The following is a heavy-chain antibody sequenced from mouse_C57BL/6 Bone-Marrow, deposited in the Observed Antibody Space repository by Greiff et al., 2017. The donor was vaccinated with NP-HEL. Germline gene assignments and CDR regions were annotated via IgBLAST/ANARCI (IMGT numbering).Heavy chain of an antibody. CDR2: IYPSDSET. D-gene: IGHD2-10*01. Sequence: QVHVKQPGAELVRPGSSVKLSCKASGYTFTSYWMDWVKQRPGQGLEWIGNIYPSDSETHYNQKFKDKATLTVDKSSSTAYMQLSSLTSEDSAVYYCARAYIYFDYWGQGTTLTVSS. CDR3: ARAYIYFDY. V-gene: IGHV1-61*01. CDR1: GYTFTSYW. J-gene: IGHJ2*01.